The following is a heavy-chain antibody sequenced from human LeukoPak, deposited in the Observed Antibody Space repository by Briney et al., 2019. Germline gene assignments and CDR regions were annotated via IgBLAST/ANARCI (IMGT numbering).Heavy chain of an antibody. CDR2: ISTTGSHT. CDR3: AKGRRGLWFGELWDYFDY. J-gene: IGHJ4*02. CDR1: GFTFSDYS. D-gene: IGHD3-10*01. Sequence: GGSLRLSCVASGFTFSDYSMNWVRQGPGKGPEWVSSISTTGSHTYYAESVKGRFTISRDNSKNTLYLQMNSLRAEDTAVYYCAKGRRGLWFGELWDYFDYWGQGTLVTVSS. V-gene: IGHV3-21*04.